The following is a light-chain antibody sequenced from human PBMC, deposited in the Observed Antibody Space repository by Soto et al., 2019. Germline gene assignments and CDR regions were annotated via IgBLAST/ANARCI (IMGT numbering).Light chain of an antibody. Sequence: EIVLTQSPATLSLSPGERATLSCRASESVSSYLAWYQQKPGQAPRLLIYDASNRATGIPARFSGSGSGTDFTLSISSLEPEDFAVYYCQQRSNRPITFGQGTRLRL. CDR2: DAS. CDR1: ESVSSY. V-gene: IGKV3-11*01. J-gene: IGKJ5*01. CDR3: QQRSNRPIT.